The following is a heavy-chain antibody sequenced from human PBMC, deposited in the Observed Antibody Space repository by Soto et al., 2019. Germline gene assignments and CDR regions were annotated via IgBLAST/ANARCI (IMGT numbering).Heavy chain of an antibody. J-gene: IGHJ4*02. V-gene: IGHV3-33*01. D-gene: IGHD1-26*01. CDR2: IWYDGSNK. CDR1: GFTFSSYG. CDR3: ARDGPIVGMGGSHRGFDY. Sequence: GGSLRLSCAASGFTFSSYGMHWVRQAPGKGLEWVAVIWYDGSNKYYADSVKGGFTISRDNSKNTLYLQMNSLRAEDTAVYYCARDGPIVGMGGSHRGFDYWGQGTLVTVSS.